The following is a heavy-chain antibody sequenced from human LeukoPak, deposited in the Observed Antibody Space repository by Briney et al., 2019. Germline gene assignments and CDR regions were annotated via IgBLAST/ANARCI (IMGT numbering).Heavy chain of an antibody. D-gene: IGHD3-10*01. V-gene: IGHV3-49*04. CDR1: GFTFCDYA. Sequence: GGALRLSCTASGFTFCDYAVTWVRQAPGKGLEWVVFISTNTYCGTTEFAASVKGTFTISSAHSKSIAYLQMNSLKTEDTAVYYCTRGWFGELPADHWGQGTLVTVSS. CDR2: ISTNTYCGTT. J-gene: IGHJ4*02. CDR3: TRGWFGELPADH.